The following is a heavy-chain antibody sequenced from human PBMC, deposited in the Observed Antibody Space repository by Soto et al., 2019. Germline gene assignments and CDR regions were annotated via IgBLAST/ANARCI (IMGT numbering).Heavy chain of an antibody. Sequence: QLQLRESGPGLVKPSETLSLTCSVSGGSVSISTYYWAWVRQTPGKGLEWLGSILHSGSTYYNPSHKSRLTLSRDASEDQFSLNLSSVTATDTGVYYCATLPAAMYFYGSDVWGPGTTVTVSS. V-gene: IGHV4-39*01. J-gene: IGHJ6*02. CDR3: ATLPAAMYFYGSDV. CDR2: ILHSGST. CDR1: GGSVSISTYY. D-gene: IGHD2-2*01.